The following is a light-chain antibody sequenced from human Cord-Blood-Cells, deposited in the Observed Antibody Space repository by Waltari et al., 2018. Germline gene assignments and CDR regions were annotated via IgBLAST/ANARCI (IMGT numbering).Light chain of an antibody. J-gene: IGLJ2*01. V-gene: IGLV2-14*01. Sequence: QSALTQPASVSGSSGKSITISCPGTSSYGCGYNYVSWYQQHPGKAPKPMIYEVSNRPSGVSNRFSGSKSGNTASLTISGLQAEDEADYYCSSYTSSSTLVFGGGTKLTVL. CDR2: EVS. CDR3: SSYTSSSTLV. CDR1: SSYGCGYNY.